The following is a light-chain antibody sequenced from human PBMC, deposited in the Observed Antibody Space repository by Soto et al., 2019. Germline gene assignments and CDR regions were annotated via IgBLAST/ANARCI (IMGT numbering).Light chain of an antibody. Sequence: SALTQPASVSGSPGQSITISCTGTSSDVGGYNYVSWYQQHPGKAPKLMIYDVSNRPSGVSNRFSGSKSGNTASLTISGLQAEDEADYYCSSYTSTERVFGTGTKVTVL. J-gene: IGLJ1*01. V-gene: IGLV2-14*01. CDR3: SSYTSTERV. CDR2: DVS. CDR1: SSDVGGYNY.